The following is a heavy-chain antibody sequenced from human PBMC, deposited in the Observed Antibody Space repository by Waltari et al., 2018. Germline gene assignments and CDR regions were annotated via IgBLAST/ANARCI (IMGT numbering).Heavy chain of an antibody. CDR2: IYNTGST. CDR3: ARDLPMDV. J-gene: IGHJ6*04. V-gene: IGHV4-59*01. CDR1: GGSFTDYY. Sequence: QVQLQESGPGLVKPSETLSLTCTVSGGSFTDYYWNWIRQSPGKGLEWIGYIYNTGSTNYNPSLRNRVPISVDTSKNQFSLRLSSVTAADTAVYYCARDLPMDVWGKGTTVTVFS.